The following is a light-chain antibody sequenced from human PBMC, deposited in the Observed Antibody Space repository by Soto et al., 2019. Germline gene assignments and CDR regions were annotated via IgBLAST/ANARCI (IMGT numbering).Light chain of an antibody. CDR1: ASNIGDNA. CDR2: SNR. CDR3: ATWDDSLNGRV. Sequence: QSVLTQPPSASGTPGQRVSISCSGRASNIGDNAVNWFQQLPGTAPKLLIYSNRQRPSGVPDRFSGSKSGTSASLAISGLQSEDEAVYFCATWDDSLNGRVFGGGTKLTVL. V-gene: IGLV1-44*01. J-gene: IGLJ3*02.